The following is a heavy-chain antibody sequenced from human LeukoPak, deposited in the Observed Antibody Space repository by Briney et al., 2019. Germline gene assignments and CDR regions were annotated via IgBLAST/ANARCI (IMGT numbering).Heavy chain of an antibody. D-gene: IGHD3-22*01. CDR3: ARIYDSSGYYYPNFCDY. V-gene: IGHV4-59*12. CDR1: GGSISSYY. CDR2: IYYSGST. J-gene: IGHJ4*02. Sequence: PSETLSLTCTVSGGSISSYYWSWIRQPPGKGLEWIGYIYYSGSTYYNPSLKSRVTISVDTSKNQFSLKLSSVTAADTAVYYCARIYDSSGYYYPNFCDYWGQGTLVTVSS.